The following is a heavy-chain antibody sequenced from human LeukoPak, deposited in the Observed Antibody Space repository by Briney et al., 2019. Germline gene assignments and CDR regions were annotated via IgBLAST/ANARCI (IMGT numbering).Heavy chain of an antibody. CDR2: IYYRGTT. CDR3: ARMVRGVIDAFEI. Sequence: SETLSLTCTVAGGSISSYYWSWIRQPPGKGLEWIAYIYYRGTTKYNASPKSRVTMSVDTSKNQFSLKLSSVTAADTAVYYCARMVRGVIDAFEIWGQGTMVTVSS. CDR1: GGSISSYY. V-gene: IGHV4-59*01. J-gene: IGHJ3*02. D-gene: IGHD3-10*01.